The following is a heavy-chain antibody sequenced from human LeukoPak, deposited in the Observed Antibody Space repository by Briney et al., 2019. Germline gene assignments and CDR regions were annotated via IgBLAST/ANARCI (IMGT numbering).Heavy chain of an antibody. V-gene: IGHV3-30*02. CDR2: IWYDGSNK. CDR3: AKAGTQQWLLFVGVY. CDR1: GFTFNTYD. D-gene: IGHD6-19*01. Sequence: GGSLRLSCAASGFTFNTYDMHWVRQAPGKGLDWVAFIWYDGSNKYHTDSVKGRFTISRDNSKNTLYLQMNSLRVEDTAMYYCAKAGTQQWLLFVGVYWGQGALVTVSS. J-gene: IGHJ4*02.